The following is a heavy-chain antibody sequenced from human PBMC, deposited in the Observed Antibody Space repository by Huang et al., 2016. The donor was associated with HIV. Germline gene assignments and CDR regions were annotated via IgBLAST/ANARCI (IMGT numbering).Heavy chain of an antibody. CDR3: AREKAADSAWYGVYYFDY. CDR2: MNHIGKT. J-gene: IGHJ4*02. D-gene: IGHD6-19*01. Sequence: QVQLRQWGAGLVKPSETLSLTFAVYGGSFRGYYWTWIRQSTGKGLECIGDMNHIGKTNDQPSRKSRVTISKDTAKNQFSLQLTSVSAADTGGYVCAREKAADSAWYGVYYFDYWGEGALVTVTS. V-gene: IGHV4-34*01. CDR1: GGSFRGYY.